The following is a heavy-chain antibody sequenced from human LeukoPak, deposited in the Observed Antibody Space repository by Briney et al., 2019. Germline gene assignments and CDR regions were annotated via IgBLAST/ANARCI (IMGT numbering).Heavy chain of an antibody. J-gene: IGHJ4*02. Sequence: GGSLRLSCVASGLTLCDYGMSWVRHAPGKGLEWVCGINWDGEATGCADSLKGRFTISRDNAEKALYLQMNSLRVEDTALYYCARDLSASWYSLGYWGRGTLVTVSS. CDR2: INWDGEAT. CDR3: ARDLSASWYSLGY. V-gene: IGHV3-20*04. CDR1: GLTLCDYG. D-gene: IGHD6-13*01.